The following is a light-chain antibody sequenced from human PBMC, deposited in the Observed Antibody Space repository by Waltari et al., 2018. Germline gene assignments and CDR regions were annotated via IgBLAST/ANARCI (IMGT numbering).Light chain of an antibody. CDR3: QQGYRIPLA. J-gene: IGKJ3*01. V-gene: IGKV1-39*01. CDR2: GAS. Sequence: DIQMTQSPSSLSASVGDRVTITCRASQSINTYLNWYQRKPGEAPKLLIYGASTLESGVPSRFSGSGSGTDFTLTISSLQPEDFATYYCQQGYRIPLAFGPWVKVDI. CDR1: QSINTY.